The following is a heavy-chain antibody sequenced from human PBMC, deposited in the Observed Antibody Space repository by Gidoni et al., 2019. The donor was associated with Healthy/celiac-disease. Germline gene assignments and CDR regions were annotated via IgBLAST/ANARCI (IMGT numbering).Heavy chain of an antibody. V-gene: IGHV3-15*01. D-gene: IGHD2-15*01. J-gene: IGHJ4*02. CDR3: TTDLDIVVVVAATKSDY. CDR1: GFPFSNAW. CDR2: IKSKTDGGTT. Sequence: EVQLVESGGGLVKPGGSISLSCAASGFPFSNAWIVWVRQAPRKGRGWVGRIKSKTDGGTTDYAAPVKGRFTISRDDSKNTLYLQMNSLKTEDTAVYYCTTDLDIVVVVAATKSDYWGQGTLVTVSS.